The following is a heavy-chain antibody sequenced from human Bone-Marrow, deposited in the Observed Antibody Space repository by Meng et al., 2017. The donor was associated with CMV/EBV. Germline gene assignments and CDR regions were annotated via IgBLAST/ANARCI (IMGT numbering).Heavy chain of an antibody. CDR2: VSSSSSYI. V-gene: IGHV3-21*01. CDR3: ARSHSKGCSSTSCYYYYYYGMDV. J-gene: IGHJ6*02. D-gene: IGHD2-2*01. CDR1: GFTFSSYS. Sequence: GESLKISCAAFGFTFSSYSMNWVRQAPGKGLEWVSSVSSSSSYIYYADSVKGRSTISRDNAKNSLYLQMNSLRAEDTAVYYCARSHSKGCSSTSCYYYYYYGMDVWGQGTTVTVSS.